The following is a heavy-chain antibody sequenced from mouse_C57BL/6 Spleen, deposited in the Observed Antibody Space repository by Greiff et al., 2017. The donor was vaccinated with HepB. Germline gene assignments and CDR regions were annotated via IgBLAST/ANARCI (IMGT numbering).Heavy chain of an antibody. D-gene: IGHD1-1*02. CDR2: IWSGGST. CDR3: ARKFGRGTNWYFDV. Sequence: VQVVESGPGLVQPSQSLSITCTVSGFSLTSYGVHWVRQSPGKGLEWLGVIWSGGSTDYNAAFISRLSISKDNSKSQVFFKMNSLQADDTAIYYCARKFGRGTNWYFDVWGTGTTVTVSS. J-gene: IGHJ1*03. V-gene: IGHV2-2*01. CDR1: GFSLTSYG.